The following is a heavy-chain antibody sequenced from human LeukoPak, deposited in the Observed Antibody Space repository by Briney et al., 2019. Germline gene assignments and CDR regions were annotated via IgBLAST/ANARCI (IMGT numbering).Heavy chain of an antibody. CDR1: GFTFSSYG. CDR2: ISYDGSNK. J-gene: IGHJ4*02. Sequence: GGSLRLSCAASGFTFSSYGMHWVRLAPGKGLEWVAVISYDGSNKYYADSVKGRFTISRDNSKNTLYLQMNSLRAEDTAVYYCAKDFSDFWSGLDYWGQGTLVTVSS. D-gene: IGHD3-3*01. V-gene: IGHV3-30*18. CDR3: AKDFSDFWSGLDY.